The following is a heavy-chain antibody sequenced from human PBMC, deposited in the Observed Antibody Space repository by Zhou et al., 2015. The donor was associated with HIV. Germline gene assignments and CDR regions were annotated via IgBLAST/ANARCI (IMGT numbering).Heavy chain of an antibody. Sequence: QVQLVQSGAEVKKPGSSVKVSCKASGGTFNTYEVSWVRQAPGQGLEWMGGIIPIFGTPNYAQKFQGRLTITANKSATTAYMELSSLRSEDTAVYYCARGSGYDWPKDFDYWGQGSLVTVSS. V-gene: IGHV1-69*06. D-gene: IGHD5-12*01. CDR3: ARGSGYDWPKDFDY. CDR2: IIPIFGTP. J-gene: IGHJ4*02. CDR1: GGTFNTYE.